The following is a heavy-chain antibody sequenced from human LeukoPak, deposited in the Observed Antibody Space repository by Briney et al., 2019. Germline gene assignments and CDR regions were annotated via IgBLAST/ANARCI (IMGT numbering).Heavy chain of an antibody. CDR1: GFTFSSYA. CDR3: AREEYSSSSGFDY. J-gene: IGHJ4*02. Sequence: GGSLRLSCAASGFTFSSYAMHWVRQAPGKGLEWVAVISYDGSNKYYADSVKGRFTISRDNSKNTLYLQMNSLRAEDTAVYYCAREEYSSSSGFDYWGQGTLVTVSS. CDR2: ISYDGSNK. D-gene: IGHD6-6*01. V-gene: IGHV3-30-3*01.